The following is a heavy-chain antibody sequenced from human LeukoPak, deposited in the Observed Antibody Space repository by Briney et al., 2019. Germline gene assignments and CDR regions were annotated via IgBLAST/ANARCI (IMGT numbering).Heavy chain of an antibody. Sequence: SETLSLTCTVSGGSISSYYWSWIRQPPGKGLEWIGYIYYSGSTNYNPSLKSRVTISVDTSKNQFSLKLSSVTAADTAVYYCARFRYSSRWTRYYYYYMDVWGKGTTVTVSS. CDR2: IYYSGST. J-gene: IGHJ6*03. CDR1: GGSISSYY. CDR3: ARFRYSSRWTRYYYYYMDV. V-gene: IGHV4-59*01. D-gene: IGHD6-13*01.